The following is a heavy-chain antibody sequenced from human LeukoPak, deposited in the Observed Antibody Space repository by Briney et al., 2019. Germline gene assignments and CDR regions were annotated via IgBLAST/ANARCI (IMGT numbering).Heavy chain of an antibody. Sequence: GGSLRLSCAASEFSVGSNYMTWVRQAPGKGLEWVSLIYSGGSTYYADSVKGRFTISRDDSKNTLYLQMNSLKTEDTAVYYCTTMTVVPTDYWGQGTLVTVSS. J-gene: IGHJ4*02. CDR1: EFSVGSNY. V-gene: IGHV3-66*01. D-gene: IGHD2-2*01. CDR3: TTMTVVPTDY. CDR2: IYSGGST.